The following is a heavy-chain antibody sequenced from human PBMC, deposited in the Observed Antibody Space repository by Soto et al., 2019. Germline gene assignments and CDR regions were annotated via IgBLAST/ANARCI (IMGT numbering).Heavy chain of an antibody. CDR2: ISSNGGST. D-gene: IGHD2-21*02. Sequence: EVQLVESGGGLVQPGGSLRLSCAASGFTFSSYAMHWVRQAPGKGLEYVSAISSNGGSTYYANSVKGRFTISRDNSKNTLYRKMGSLGAEDMAVYYCAKQTAAVYWYFDRWGRGTLVTVSS. CDR1: GFTFSSYA. J-gene: IGHJ2*01. V-gene: IGHV3-64*01. CDR3: AKQTAAVYWYFDR.